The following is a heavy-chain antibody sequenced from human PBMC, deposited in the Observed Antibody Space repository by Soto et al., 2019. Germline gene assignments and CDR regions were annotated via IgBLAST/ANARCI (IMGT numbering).Heavy chain of an antibody. J-gene: IGHJ4*02. V-gene: IGHV3-43*01. Sequence: GGSLRLSCAGSGFSFDDYTMHWVRQGPGMGLEWVSLISWDGGVIQYVDTVKVRFTISRDNTENSLYLQMNSLRTEDTALYYCVKDMAYGGNSGPFDSWGQGTLVTVSS. D-gene: IGHD4-17*01. CDR1: GFSFDDYT. CDR3: VKDMAYGGNSGPFDS. CDR2: ISWDGGVI.